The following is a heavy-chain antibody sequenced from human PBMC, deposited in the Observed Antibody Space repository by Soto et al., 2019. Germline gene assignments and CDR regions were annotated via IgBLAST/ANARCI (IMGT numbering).Heavy chain of an antibody. J-gene: IGHJ6*02. V-gene: IGHV5-51*01. CDR3: ARLEYCSGGSCYSDYYYVMDV. Sequence: PXESVTISCKRSGYSFTSYWIGWVRQMPGKGLESMGIIYPGDSDTRYSPPFQGQVTISADKSISTAYLQWSSLKASDTAMYYCARLEYCSGGSCYSDYYYVMDVWGQGTTVTVSS. CDR2: IYPGDSDT. D-gene: IGHD2-15*01. CDR1: GYSFTSYW.